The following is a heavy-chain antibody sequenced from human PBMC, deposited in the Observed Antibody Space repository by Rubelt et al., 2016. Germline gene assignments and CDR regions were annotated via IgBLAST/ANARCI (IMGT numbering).Heavy chain of an antibody. CDR1: GYTFTSYA. V-gene: IGHV1-3*01. CDR3: ARVIWGSGWSNNWFDP. D-gene: IGHD6-19*01. J-gene: IGHJ5*02. CDR2: INAGNGNP. Sequence: QVQLVQSGAEVKKPGASVKVSCKASGYTFTSYAMHWVRQAPGQRLEWMGWINAGNGNPKYSQKFQGRVTITRDTSASTAYMERSSLRSEDTAVYYCARVIWGSGWSNNWFDPWGQGTLVTVSS.